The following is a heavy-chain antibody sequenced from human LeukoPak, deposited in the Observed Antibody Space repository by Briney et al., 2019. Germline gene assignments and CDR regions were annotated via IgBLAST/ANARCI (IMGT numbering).Heavy chain of an antibody. V-gene: IGHV3-48*03. J-gene: IGHJ4*02. D-gene: IGHD2-2*01. Sequence: GGSQRLSCAASGFSFSSYEMNWVRQAPGKGLEWVSYISFSGNSIYYADSVKGRFTISRDNAKNSLYLQMNSLRAEDTAVYYCARDRYCSTTSCSPTGLAYWGQGTLVTVSS. CDR2: ISFSGNSI. CDR1: GFSFSSYE. CDR3: ARDRYCSTTSCSPTGLAY.